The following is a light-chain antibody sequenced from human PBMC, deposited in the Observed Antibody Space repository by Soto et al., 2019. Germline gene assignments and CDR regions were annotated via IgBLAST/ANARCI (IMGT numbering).Light chain of an antibody. CDR1: QSVSSSY. CDR2: GAS. CDR3: QEYGSSPLYT. Sequence: ELGLTQSPGTLSLSPGERATLSCRASQSVSSSYLAWYQQKPGQAPRLLIYGASSRATGIPDRFSGSGSGTDFTLTISRPEPEGVGVYYCQEYGSSPLYTLGQGTQLDIK. J-gene: IGKJ2*01. V-gene: IGKV3-20*01.